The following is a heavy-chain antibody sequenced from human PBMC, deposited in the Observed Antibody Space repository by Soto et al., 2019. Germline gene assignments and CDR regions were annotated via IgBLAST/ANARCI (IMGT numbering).Heavy chain of an antibody. Sequence: QEELVESGGGVVQPGRSLRLSCAASGFTFSGFGMHWVRQAPGKGLEWVAVISYDGTNAIYADSVKGRFSVSRDNSKNIVYLKMNSLRNEDTAIYYCARWGKREGESSPPTDLWGQGTLGTVSS. CDR2: ISYDGTNA. CDR1: GFTFSGFG. V-gene: IGHV3-30*03. D-gene: IGHD3-16*01. CDR3: ARWGKREGESSPPTDL. J-gene: IGHJ5*02.